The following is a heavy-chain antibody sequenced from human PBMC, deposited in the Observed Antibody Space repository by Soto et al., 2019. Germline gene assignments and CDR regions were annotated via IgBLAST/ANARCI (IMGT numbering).Heavy chain of an antibody. Sequence: PSETLSLTCAVYGGSFSGYCWSWIRQPPGKGLEWIGEINHSGSTNYNPSHKSRVTISVDTSKNQFSLKLSSVTAADTAVYYCARGKLRFLEWLSTPGFDYWGQGTLVTVSS. D-gene: IGHD3-3*01. CDR3: ARGKLRFLEWLSTPGFDY. V-gene: IGHV4-34*01. J-gene: IGHJ4*02. CDR1: GGSFSGYC. CDR2: INHSGST.